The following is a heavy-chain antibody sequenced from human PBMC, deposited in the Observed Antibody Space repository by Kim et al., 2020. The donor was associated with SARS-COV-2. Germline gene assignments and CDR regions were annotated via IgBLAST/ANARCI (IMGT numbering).Heavy chain of an antibody. CDR3: AREVEDTAIVYWYFDL. V-gene: IGHV1-69*04. CDR2: IIPILGIA. J-gene: IGHJ2*01. CDR1: GGTFSSYT. D-gene: IGHD5-18*01. Sequence: SVKVSCKASGGTFSSYTISWVRQAPGQGLEWMGRIIPILGIANYAQKFQGRVTITADKSTSTAYMELSSLRSEDTAVYYCAREVEDTAIVYWYFDLWGRGTLVTVSS.